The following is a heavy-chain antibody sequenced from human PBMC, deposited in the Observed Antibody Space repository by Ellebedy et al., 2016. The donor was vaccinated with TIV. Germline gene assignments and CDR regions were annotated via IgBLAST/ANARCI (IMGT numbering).Heavy chain of an antibody. CDR1: GFTFSSYW. J-gene: IGHJ1*01. CDR2: ISSSSSTI. V-gene: IGHV3-48*04. Sequence: GESLKISCAASGFTFSSYWMSWVRQAPGKGLEWVSYISSSSSTIYYADSVKGRFTISRDNAKNSLYLQMNSLRAEDTAVYYCVTDGPLGEVRHWGQGTLVTVSS. CDR3: VTDGPLGEVRH.